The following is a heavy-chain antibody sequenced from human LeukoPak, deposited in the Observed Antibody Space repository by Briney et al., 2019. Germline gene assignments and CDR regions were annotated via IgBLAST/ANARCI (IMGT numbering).Heavy chain of an antibody. Sequence: LRLSCAASGFTFSSYSMNWVRQAPGKGLEWIGYIYYSGTTYYNPSLKSRVTISVDTSKNQFSLKLTSVTAADTAVYFCARGPYGSGSYYWGQGTLVTVSS. D-gene: IGHD3-10*01. CDR2: IYYSGTT. CDR3: ARGPYGSGSYY. J-gene: IGHJ4*02. CDR1: GFTFSSYS. V-gene: IGHV4-30-4*08.